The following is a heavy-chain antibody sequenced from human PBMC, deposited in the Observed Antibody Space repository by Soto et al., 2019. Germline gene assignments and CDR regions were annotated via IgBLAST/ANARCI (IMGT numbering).Heavy chain of an antibody. Sequence: VRALRLSCAACGFPFSTHAMSWVRQAQGKGLEWVSTFTNYGATYYADSVKGRFTIYRDNSKNTLYLQMNSLRAEDTAVYYCAKMGSYALVSKYFDYWGQGTLVTVSS. CDR2: FTNYGAT. V-gene: IGHV3-23*01. CDR3: AKMGSYALVSKYFDY. D-gene: IGHD1-26*01. CDR1: GFPFSTHA. J-gene: IGHJ4*02.